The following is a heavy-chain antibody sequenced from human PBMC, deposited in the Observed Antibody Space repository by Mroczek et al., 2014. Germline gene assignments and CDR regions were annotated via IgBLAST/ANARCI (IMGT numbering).Heavy chain of an antibody. CDR1: GFTFSSYN. J-gene: IGHJ4*02. Sequence: VQLVESGGGLVQPGGSLRLSCGASGFTFSSYNMNWVRQAPGKGPEWVSYISSSSTTIYYADSVKGRFTISRDNAKNSLFLQMNSLRGEDTAVYYCARPTYSSSYGYFDYWGQGALVTVSS. CDR3: ARPTYSSSYGYFDY. D-gene: IGHD6-13*01. CDR2: ISSSSTTI. V-gene: IGHV3-48*01.